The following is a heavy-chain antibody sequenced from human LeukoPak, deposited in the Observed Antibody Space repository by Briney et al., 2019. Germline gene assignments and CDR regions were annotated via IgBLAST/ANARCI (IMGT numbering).Heavy chain of an antibody. CDR1: GFTFSSFW. Sequence: GGSLRLSCAASGFTFSSFWMSWVRQAPGKGLEWVATIKQDGSEKYYVDSVKGRFTISRDNAKNSLYLQMNSLRAEDTAVYYCARPVQAWPLDYWGQGSLVTVSS. V-gene: IGHV3-7*01. CDR2: IKQDGSEK. D-gene: IGHD1-1*01. J-gene: IGHJ4*02. CDR3: ARPVQAWPLDY.